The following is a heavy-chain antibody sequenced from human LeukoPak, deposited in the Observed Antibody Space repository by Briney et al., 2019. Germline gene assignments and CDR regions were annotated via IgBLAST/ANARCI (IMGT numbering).Heavy chain of an antibody. D-gene: IGHD5-24*01. CDR3: AREAGGDGYNSFDY. CDR2: INPSGGST. CDR1: GYTFTSYY. V-gene: IGHV1-46*01. Sequence: ASVKVSCKASGYTFTSYYIHWVRQAPGQGLEWMGIINPSGGSTNYAQKLQGRVTMTRDTSTSTVYMELSSLRSEDTAVYYCAREAGGDGYNSFDYWGQGTLVTVPS. J-gene: IGHJ4*02.